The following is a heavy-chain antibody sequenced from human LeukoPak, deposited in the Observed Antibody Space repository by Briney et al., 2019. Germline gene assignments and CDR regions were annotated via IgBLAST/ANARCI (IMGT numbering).Heavy chain of an antibody. V-gene: IGHV4/OR15-8*01. D-gene: IGHD6-19*01. J-gene: IGHJ4*02. CDR3: ARDGTIAVAGRGGYFDY. CDR2: VYHSGSS. CDR1: GGSISRTNW. Sequence: SETLSLTCAVSGGSISRTNWWSWVRQPPGKGLEWIGEVYHSGSSNYNPSLKSRVTISVDKSKNQFSLKLSSVTAADTAVYYCARDGTIAVAGRGGYFDYWGQGTLVTVSS.